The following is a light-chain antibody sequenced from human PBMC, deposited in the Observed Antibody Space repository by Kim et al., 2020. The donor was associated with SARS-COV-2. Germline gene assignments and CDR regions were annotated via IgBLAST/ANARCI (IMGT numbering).Light chain of an antibody. CDR1: QGINSW. Sequence: ASVGDRVTITCRASQGINSWLAWYQQKPGKAPNLLIYSASSLQSGVLSRFSGSGAGTDFTLTISSLQPEDSATYYCQQANSFPLTCGGGTKVDIK. V-gene: IGKV1-12*01. CDR3: QQANSFPLT. CDR2: SAS. J-gene: IGKJ4*01.